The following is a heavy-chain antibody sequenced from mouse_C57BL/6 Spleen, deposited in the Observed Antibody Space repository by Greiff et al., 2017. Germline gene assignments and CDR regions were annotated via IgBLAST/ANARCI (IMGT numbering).Heavy chain of an antibody. CDR1: GYAFTNYL. J-gene: IGHJ4*01. V-gene: IGHV1-54*01. Sequence: QLQQSGAELVRPGTSVKVSCKASGYAFTNYLIEWVKQRPGQGLEWIGVINPGSGGTNYNEKFKGKATLTADKSSSTAYMQLSSLTSEDSAVYFCARKGVTRAMDYWGQGTSVTVAS. CDR3: ARKGVTRAMDY. CDR2: INPGSGGT. D-gene: IGHD2-2*01.